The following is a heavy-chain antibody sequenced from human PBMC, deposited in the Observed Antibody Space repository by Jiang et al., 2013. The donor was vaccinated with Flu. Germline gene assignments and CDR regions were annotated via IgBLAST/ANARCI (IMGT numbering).Heavy chain of an antibody. CDR3: VKGDINHDKLWGTDLHYYGMDV. D-gene: IGHD3-16*01. J-gene: IGHJ6*02. V-gene: IGHV3-23*01. Sequence: PGGSLRLSCAASGFSFHSCAMSWVRQAPGKGLEWVSAMSSSGATVYYADSVKGRFTIPRDNSKNTLYLQMNSLRAEDTAVYYCVKGDINHDKLWGTDLHYYGMDVWGQGTTVTVSS. CDR1: GFSFHSCA. CDR2: MSSSGATV.